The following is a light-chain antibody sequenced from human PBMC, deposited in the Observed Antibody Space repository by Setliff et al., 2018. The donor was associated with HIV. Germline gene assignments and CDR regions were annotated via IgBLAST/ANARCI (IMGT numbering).Light chain of an antibody. CDR3: QQRGNWPMT. CDR2: DAS. Sequence: EIVLTQSPATLSLSPGERATLSCRASQSISRYLAWYQQKPGQAPRLLIYDASNRATGIPARFSGSGSGTDFTLTISNLEPEDFAIYYCQQRGNWPMTFGQGTKVDI. V-gene: IGKV3-11*01. J-gene: IGKJ1*01. CDR1: QSISRY.